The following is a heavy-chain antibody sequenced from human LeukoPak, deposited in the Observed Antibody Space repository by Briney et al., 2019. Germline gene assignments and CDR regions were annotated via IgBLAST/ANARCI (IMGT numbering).Heavy chain of an antibody. Sequence: PSETLSLTCTVSGGSVSSGSYYWSWTRQPPGKGLEWIGYIYYSGSTNYNSSLKSRVTISVDASKNQFSPKLSSVTAADTAVYYCARDLGDYYGSGSLDYWGQGTLVTVSS. V-gene: IGHV4-61*01. CDR3: ARDLGDYYGSGSLDY. CDR1: GGSVSSGSYY. D-gene: IGHD3-10*01. CDR2: IYYSGST. J-gene: IGHJ4*02.